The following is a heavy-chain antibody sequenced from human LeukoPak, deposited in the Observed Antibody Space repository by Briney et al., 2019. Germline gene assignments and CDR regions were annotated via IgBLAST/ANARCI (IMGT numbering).Heavy chain of an antibody. J-gene: IGHJ4*02. V-gene: IGHV3-23*01. Sequence: GGSLRLSCAASGSTFSTYAVNWVRQAPGKGLEWVSTISGSGDSTYYADSVRGRFTISRDNSKDTLYLQMSSVRVDDTAVYYCARDRGRYYDSRGFYWGYYSDSWGQGILVTVST. CDR1: GSTFSTYA. D-gene: IGHD3-22*01. CDR2: ISGSGDST. CDR3: ARDRGRYYDSRGFYWGYYSDS.